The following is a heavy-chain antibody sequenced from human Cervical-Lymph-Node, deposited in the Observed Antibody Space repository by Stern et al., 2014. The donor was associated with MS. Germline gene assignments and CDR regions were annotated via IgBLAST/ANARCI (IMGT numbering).Heavy chain of an antibody. V-gene: IGHV1-2*02. J-gene: IGHJ4*02. CDR2: ISPNSGGT. D-gene: IGHD2-15*01. CDR3: ARDLYCSGGSCYYYFDY. CDR1: GYTFIGYY. Sequence: DQLVESGAEVKKPGASVKVSCKASGYTFIGYYIHWVRQAPGQGLEWMGWISPNSGGTNYAQNFQGRVTMTRDTSISTVYLELSSLSSDDTAVYYCARDLYCSGGSCYYYFDYWGQGTLVTVSS.